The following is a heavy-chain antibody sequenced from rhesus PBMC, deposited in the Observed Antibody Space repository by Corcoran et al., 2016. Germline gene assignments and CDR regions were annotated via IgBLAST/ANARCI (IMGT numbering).Heavy chain of an antibody. CDR1: GGSFRGGYD. CDR2: NYVSSGST. V-gene: IGHV4-76*01. D-gene: IGHD3-34*01. CDR3: ARQGVF. Sequence: QVQLQESGPGLVTPSETLSLTCVVSGGSFRGGYDWIWIPAPPGKGLKWLGYNYVSSGSTNYNPSLKNRVTSSKDTSKNQFSLNLTSVTAADTAVYYCARQGVFWGQGVLVTGSS. J-gene: IGHJ4*01.